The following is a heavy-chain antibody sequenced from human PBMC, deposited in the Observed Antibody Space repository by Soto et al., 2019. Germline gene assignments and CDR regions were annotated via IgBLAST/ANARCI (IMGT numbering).Heavy chain of an antibody. CDR1: GYTFTSYG. D-gene: IGHD6-13*01. CDR2: ISAYNGNT. J-gene: IGHJ6*02. CDR3: ARDTGATGRQQLVVYYYYGMDV. V-gene: IGHV1-18*04. Sequence: ASVKVSCKASGYTFTSYGISWVRQAPGQGLEWMGWISAYNGNTNYAQKLRGRVTMTTDTSTSTAYMELRSLRSDDTAVYYCARDTGATGRQQLVVYYYYGMDVWGQGTTVTVSS.